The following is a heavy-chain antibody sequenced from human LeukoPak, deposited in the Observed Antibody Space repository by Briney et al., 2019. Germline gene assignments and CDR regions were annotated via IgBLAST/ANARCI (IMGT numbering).Heavy chain of an antibody. CDR2: IYYSGST. J-gene: IGHJ6*02. CDR3: ATDTQIFSVIQNYHYYGMDV. D-gene: IGHD3-3*01. V-gene: IGHV4-39*07. Sequence: SETLSLTCTVSGGSISSSSYYWGWIRQPPGKGLEWIGSIYYSGSTYYNPSLKSRVTISVDTSKNQFSLKLSSVTAADTAVYYCATDTQIFSVIQNYHYYGMDVWGPGTTVTVSS. CDR1: GGSISSSSYY.